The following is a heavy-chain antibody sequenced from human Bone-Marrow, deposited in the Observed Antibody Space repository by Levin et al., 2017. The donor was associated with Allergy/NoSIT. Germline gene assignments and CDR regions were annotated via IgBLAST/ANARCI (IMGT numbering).Heavy chain of an antibody. J-gene: IGHJ4*02. CDR3: ARDSSARYSSNWGYFDS. V-gene: IGHV1-18*01. D-gene: IGHD6-13*01. CDR2: ISAYNGDA. Sequence: GASVKVSCKASGYTFTSYGISWVRQAPGQGLEWMGWISAYNGDANYAQKLQGRVTMTTDTSTSTAYMELRSLRSDDTAVYYCARDSSARYSSNWGYFDSWGQGTLVTVSS. CDR1: GYTFTSYG.